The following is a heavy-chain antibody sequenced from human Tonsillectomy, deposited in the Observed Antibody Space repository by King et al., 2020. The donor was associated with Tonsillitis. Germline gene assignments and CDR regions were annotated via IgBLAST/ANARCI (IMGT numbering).Heavy chain of an antibody. CDR3: AREFIANWERGY. J-gene: IGHJ4*02. CDR2: ISVYHGNT. D-gene: IGHD7-27*01. Sequence: VQLVESGAEVKKPGASVKVSCKASGYIFTNFGITWVRQAPGQGLEWVGWISVYHGNTDYAQKLQGRVSMTTDTSTNTPYMELRSLTSEDTAVYFCAREFIANWERGYWGQGTLVTVSS. V-gene: IGHV1-18*04. CDR1: GYIFTNFG.